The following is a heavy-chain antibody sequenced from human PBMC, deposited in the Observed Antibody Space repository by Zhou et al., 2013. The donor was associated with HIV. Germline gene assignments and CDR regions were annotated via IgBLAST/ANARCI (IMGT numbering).Heavy chain of an antibody. Sequence: QVQLVQSGAEVKKPGSSVKVSCKASGGTFSNYAFSWVRLAPGQGLEWLGDIVPIFNKPSYAQKFQGRVTITADEPTSTAYMEVSSLTSDDTAVYHCARGPPYEMMDVWGKGTTVTVSS. V-gene: IGHV1-69*12. D-gene: IGHD5-12*01. CDR2: IVPIFNKP. CDR3: ARGPPYEMMDV. J-gene: IGHJ6*04. CDR1: GGTFSNYA.